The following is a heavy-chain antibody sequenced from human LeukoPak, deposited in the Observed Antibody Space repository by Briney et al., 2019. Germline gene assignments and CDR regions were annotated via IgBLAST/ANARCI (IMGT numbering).Heavy chain of an antibody. Sequence: GASVKVSCKASGYTFTSYAMHWVRQAPGQRLEWMGWINAGNGNTKYSQKFQGRVTITRDTSASTAYMELSSLRSEDTAVYYCARGNYDFWSGYFGYYFDYWGQGTLVTVSS. CDR2: INAGNGNT. V-gene: IGHV1-3*01. J-gene: IGHJ4*02. CDR1: GYTFTSYA. CDR3: ARGNYDFWSGYFGYYFDY. D-gene: IGHD3-3*01.